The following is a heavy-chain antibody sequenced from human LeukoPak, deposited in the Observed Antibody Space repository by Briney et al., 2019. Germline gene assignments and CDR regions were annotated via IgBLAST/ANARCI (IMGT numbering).Heavy chain of an antibody. CDR2: IHYSGST. CDR1: GGSINSGPYY. J-gene: IGHJ4*02. V-gene: IGHV4-31*03. Sequence: SETLSLTCTVSGGSINSGPYYWSWIRQHPGQGLERIGYIHYSGSTYYNPSLKSRVTISIDTSKNQFSLKLSSVTAADTAVHYCARYCSSTKCPFDYWGQGNLVTVSS. D-gene: IGHD2-2*01. CDR3: ARYCSSTKCPFDY.